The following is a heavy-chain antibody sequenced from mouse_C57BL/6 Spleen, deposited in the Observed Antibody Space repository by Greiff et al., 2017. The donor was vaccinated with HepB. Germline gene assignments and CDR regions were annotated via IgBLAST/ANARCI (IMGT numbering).Heavy chain of an antibody. CDR3: ARDPYGSSPLDY. CDR2: ISYDGSN. V-gene: IGHV3-6*01. Sequence: EVKLQESGPGLVKPSQSLSLTCSVTGYSITSGYYWNWIRQFPGNKLEWMGYISYDGSNNYNPSLKNRISITRDTSKNQFFLKLNSVTTEDTATYYCARDPYGSSPLDYWGQGTTLTVSS. CDR1: GYSITSGYY. J-gene: IGHJ2*01. D-gene: IGHD1-1*01.